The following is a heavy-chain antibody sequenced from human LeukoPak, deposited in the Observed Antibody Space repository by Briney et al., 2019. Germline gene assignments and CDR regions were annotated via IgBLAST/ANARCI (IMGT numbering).Heavy chain of an antibody. CDR1: RFTFSNYA. CDR3: VKSRRVGANQRGLFDY. D-gene: IGHD1-26*01. V-gene: IGHV3-23*01. CDR2: VSGSGRNT. Sequence: GGSLRLSCAGSRFTFSNYAMTWVRQAPGKGLEWVSSVSGSGRNTFYPDSVEGRITISRDNSKNTVYLQMNSLRADDTAVYYCVKSRRVGANQRGLFDYWGQGTLVTVSP. J-gene: IGHJ4*02.